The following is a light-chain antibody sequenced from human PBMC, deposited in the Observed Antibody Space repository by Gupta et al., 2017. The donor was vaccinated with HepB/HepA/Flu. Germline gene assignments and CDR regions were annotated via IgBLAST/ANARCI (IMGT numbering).Light chain of an antibody. CDR1: QSVTGNS. Sequence: EIVLTQSPGTLSLSPGERATLSCRASQSVTGNSLAWYQQKPGQAPRLIIYGASNTDTGIPVSFSGSGENKDFTLTSSRQEDEACAGYYAHHNCCSVTFGRGTKVDNK. V-gene: IGKV3-20*01. CDR3: HHNCCSVT. J-gene: IGKJ4*01. CDR2: GAS.